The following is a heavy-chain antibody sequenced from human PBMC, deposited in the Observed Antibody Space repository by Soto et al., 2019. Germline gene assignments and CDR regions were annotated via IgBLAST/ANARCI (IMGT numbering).Heavy chain of an antibody. J-gene: IGHJ3*02. Sequence: QVQLVQSGAEVKKPGSSVKVSCKASGGTFSSYAISWVRQAPGQGLEWMGGIIPIFGTANYAQKFQGRVTITADESTRTAYMELSRLRSEDTAVYYCARVSGGSYSHPHAFDIWGQGTMVTVSS. V-gene: IGHV1-69*12. CDR1: GGTFSSYA. CDR3: ARVSGGSYSHPHAFDI. D-gene: IGHD1-26*01. CDR2: IIPIFGTA.